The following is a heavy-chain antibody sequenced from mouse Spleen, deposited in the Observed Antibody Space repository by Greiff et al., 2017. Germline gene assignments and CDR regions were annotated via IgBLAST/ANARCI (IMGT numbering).Heavy chain of an antibody. CDR1: GFTFSDYY. D-gene: IGHD4-1*02. CDR2: INYDGSST. J-gene: IGHJ2*01. V-gene: IGHV5-16*01. CDR3: ARESTGTGYYFDY. Sequence: DVKLVESEGGLVQPGSSMKLSCTASGFTFSDYYMAWVRQVPEKGLEWVANINYDGSSTYYLDSLKSRFIISRDNAKNILYLQMSSLKSEDTATYYCARESTGTGYYFDYWGQGTTLTVSS.